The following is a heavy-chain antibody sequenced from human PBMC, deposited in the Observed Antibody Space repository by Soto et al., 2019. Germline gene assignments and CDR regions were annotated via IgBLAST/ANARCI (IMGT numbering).Heavy chain of an antibody. CDR2: IDPSDSYT. D-gene: IGHD3-22*01. CDR3: ARLPYYYDSSGYNYYYYGMDV. J-gene: IGHJ6*02. CDR1: GYSFTSYW. Sequence: GESLKISCKGSGYSFTSYWISWVRQMPGKGLEWMGRIDPSDSYTNYSPSFQGHVTISADKSISTAYLQWSSLKASDTAMYYCARLPYYYDSSGYNYYYYGMDVWGQGTTVTVS. V-gene: IGHV5-10-1*01.